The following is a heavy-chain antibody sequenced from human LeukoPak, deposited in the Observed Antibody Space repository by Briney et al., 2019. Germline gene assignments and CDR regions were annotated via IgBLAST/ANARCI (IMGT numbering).Heavy chain of an antibody. J-gene: IGHJ3*02. CDR3: ARHKSVERWLGEAAFDI. Sequence: SETLSPTCTVSGGSISSYYWSWIRQPPGKGLEWIGYIYTSGSTNYNPSLKSRVTISVDTSKNQFSLKLSSVTAADTAVYYCARHKSVERWLGEAAFDIWGQGTMVTVSS. CDR2: IYTSGST. CDR1: GGSISSYY. D-gene: IGHD3-10*01. V-gene: IGHV4-4*09.